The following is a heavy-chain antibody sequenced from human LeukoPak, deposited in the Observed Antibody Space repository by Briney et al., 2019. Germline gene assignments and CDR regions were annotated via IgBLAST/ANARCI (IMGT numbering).Heavy chain of an antibody. CDR3: ASVLWFGGIFFDY. CDR2: IYSGGST. V-gene: IGHV3-53*01. CDR1: GFTVSSNY. D-gene: IGHD3-10*01. J-gene: IGHJ4*02. Sequence: GGSLRLSCAASGFTVSSNYMSWVRQAPGKGLEWVSVIYSGGSTYYADSVKGRFTISRDNSKNTLYLQMNSLRVEDTAVYYCASVLWFGGIFFDYWGQGTLVTVSS.